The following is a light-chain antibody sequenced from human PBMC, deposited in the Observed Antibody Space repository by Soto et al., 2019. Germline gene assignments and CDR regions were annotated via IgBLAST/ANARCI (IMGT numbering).Light chain of an antibody. CDR2: DTS. CDR3: QQYGSSYPWT. Sequence: EIVMTQSPATLSVSPGERATLSCRASQSVSINLAWYQQKPGQAPRLLIYDTSTRATGIPARFSGGGSGTDFTLTIRRLEPEDFAVYYCQQYGSSYPWTFGQGTKVDI. CDR1: QSVSIN. J-gene: IGKJ1*01. V-gene: IGKV3-15*01.